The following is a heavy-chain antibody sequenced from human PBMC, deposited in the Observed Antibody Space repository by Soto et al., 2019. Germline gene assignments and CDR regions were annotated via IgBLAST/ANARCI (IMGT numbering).Heavy chain of an antibody. V-gene: IGHV4-61*01. CDR1: GGSVSSGSYY. D-gene: IGHD3-22*01. Sequence: SETLSLTCTVSGGSVSSGSYYWSWIRQPPGKGLEWIGYIYYSGSTNYNPSLKSRVTISVDTSKNQFSLKLSSVTAADTAVYYCARGTYYYDSSGYPRLYYYYGMDVWGQGTTVTV. J-gene: IGHJ6*02. CDR2: IYYSGST. CDR3: ARGTYYYDSSGYPRLYYYYGMDV.